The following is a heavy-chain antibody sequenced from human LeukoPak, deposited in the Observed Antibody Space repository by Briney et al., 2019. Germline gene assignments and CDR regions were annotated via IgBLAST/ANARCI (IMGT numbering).Heavy chain of an antibody. J-gene: IGHJ4*02. D-gene: IGHD3-9*01. CDR3: ASTLILTGYQVDY. CDR1: GGSISSYY. Sequence: SETLSLTCTVSGGSISSYYWVWIRQPPGKGLEWIGNVYYSGTTYYNPSLKSRVAMSVDMSKNQFSLKLSSVTAADTAVYYCASTLILTGYQVDYWGQGTLVTVSS. CDR2: VYYSGTT. V-gene: IGHV4-59*04.